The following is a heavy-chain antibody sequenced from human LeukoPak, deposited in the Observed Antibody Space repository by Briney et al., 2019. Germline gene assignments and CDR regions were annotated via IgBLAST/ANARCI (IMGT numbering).Heavy chain of an antibody. CDR3: ARSYGDRTGGWFDP. D-gene: IGHD4-17*01. CDR1: GYTFTSYD. CDR2: MNPNSGNT. J-gene: IGHJ5*02. V-gene: IGHV1-8*01. Sequence: GASVKVSCKASGYTFTSYDINWVRQATGQGLEWMGWMNPNSGNTGYAQKFQGRVTMTRNTSISTAYMELSSLRAEDTAVYYCARSYGDRTGGWFDPWGQGTLVTVSS.